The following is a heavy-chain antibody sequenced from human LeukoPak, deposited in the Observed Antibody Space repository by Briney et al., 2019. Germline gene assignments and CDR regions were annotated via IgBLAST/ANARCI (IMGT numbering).Heavy chain of an antibody. J-gene: IGHJ4*02. V-gene: IGHV4-34*01. CDR2: INHSGST. CDR3: ARGTSSPDLIDY. D-gene: IGHD2-2*01. CDR1: GGSFSGYY. Sequence: PSETLSLTCAVYGGSFSGYYWSWIRQPPGKGLEWIGEINHSGSTNYNPSLKSRVTISVDTSKNQFSLKLSSVTAADTAVFYCARGTSSPDLIDYWGQGTLVTVSS.